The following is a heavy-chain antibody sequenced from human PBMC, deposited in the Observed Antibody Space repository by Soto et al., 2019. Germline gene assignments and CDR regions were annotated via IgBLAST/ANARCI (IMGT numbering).Heavy chain of an antibody. Sequence: QVQLVQSGAEVKKPGSSVKVSCTASGGTFSSYAISWVRQAPGQGLEWMGGIIPIFGTANYAQKFQGRVTITADESTSTAYMELSSLRAEDTAGYYCASLITVTNNWFYPWGQGTLVTVSS. J-gene: IGHJ5*02. CDR2: IIPIFGTA. V-gene: IGHV1-69*01. CDR3: ASLITVTNNWFYP. CDR1: GGTFSSYA. D-gene: IGHD4-17*01.